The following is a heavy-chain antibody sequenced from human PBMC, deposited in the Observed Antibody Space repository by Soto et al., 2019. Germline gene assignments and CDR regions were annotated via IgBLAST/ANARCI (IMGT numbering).Heavy chain of an antibody. J-gene: IGHJ4*02. CDR2: IYHSGST. D-gene: IGHD2-15*01. CDR3: ARGRGVVFVSHVNY. V-gene: IGHV4-30-2*01. CDR1: GGSISSGGYS. Sequence: QLQLQESGSGLVKPSQTLSLTCAVSGGSISSGGYSWSWIRQPPGKGLEWIGYIYHSGSTYYNPSLVGRSAIYGDRSKNQFSVKRRSVAPADTAVYYCARGRGVVFVSHVNYWGQGALVTVSS.